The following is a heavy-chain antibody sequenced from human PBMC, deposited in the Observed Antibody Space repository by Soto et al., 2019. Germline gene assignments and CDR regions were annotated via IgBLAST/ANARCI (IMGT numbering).Heavy chain of an antibody. CDR3: ARGAVVVPAATTQYYYYYGMDV. Sequence: XESLKISCKGSGYSFTSYLIGWVRQMPGKGLEWMGIIYPGDSDTRYSPSFQGQVTISADKSINTAYLQWSSLKASDTAMYYCARGAVVVPAATTQYYYYYGMDVWGQGTTVTVSS. CDR1: GYSFTSYL. D-gene: IGHD2-2*01. J-gene: IGHJ6*02. V-gene: IGHV5-51*01. CDR2: IYPGDSDT.